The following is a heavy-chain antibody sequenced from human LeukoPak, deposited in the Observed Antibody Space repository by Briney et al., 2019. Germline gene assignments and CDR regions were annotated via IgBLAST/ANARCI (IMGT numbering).Heavy chain of an antibody. J-gene: IGHJ4*02. V-gene: IGHV3-23*01. Sequence: GGTLRLSCAASGFTFTGMSWVRQAPGKGLEWVSGISGSGGSTYYADSVKGRFTISRDNSKNTLFLQMNSLRAEDRAVYYCAKDSLRTVPKASFDYWGQGTLVTVSS. CDR1: GFTFTG. CDR2: ISGSGGST. D-gene: IGHD2-2*01. CDR3: AKDSLRTVPKASFDY.